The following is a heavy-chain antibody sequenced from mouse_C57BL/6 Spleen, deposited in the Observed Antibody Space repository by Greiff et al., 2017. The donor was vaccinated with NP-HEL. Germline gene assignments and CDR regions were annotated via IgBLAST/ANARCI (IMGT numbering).Heavy chain of an antibody. CDR3: TRDRGLLGYVDV. CDR1: GFTFSSYA. V-gene: IGHV5-9-1*02. CDR2: ISSGGDYI. D-gene: IGHD2-3*01. J-gene: IGHJ1*03. Sequence: EVMLVESGEGLVKPGGSLKLSCAASGFTFSSYAMSWVRQTPEKRLEWVAYISSGGDYIYYADTVKGRFTISRDNARNTLYLQMSSLKSEDTAMYYCTRDRGLLGYVDVWGTGTTVTVAS.